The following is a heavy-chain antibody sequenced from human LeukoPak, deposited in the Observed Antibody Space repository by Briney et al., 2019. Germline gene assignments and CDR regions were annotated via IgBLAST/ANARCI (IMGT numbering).Heavy chain of an antibody. CDR1: GFSFSDYY. D-gene: IGHD2-2*02. Sequence: GGSLRLSCVASGFSFSDYYMSWLRQAPGKGLEWVSYISSSGGIIYYADSVKGRFTISRDNAKNSLFLQMDSLRAEDTAVYYCARDLRFCSGPTCYTSRFDPWGQGTLVTVSS. J-gene: IGHJ5*02. CDR3: ARDLRFCSGPTCYTSRFDP. CDR2: ISSSGGII. V-gene: IGHV3-11*01.